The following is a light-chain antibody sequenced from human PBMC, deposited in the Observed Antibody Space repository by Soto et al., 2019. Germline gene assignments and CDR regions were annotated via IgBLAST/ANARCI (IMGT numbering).Light chain of an antibody. Sequence: DIQMTQSPSTLSASVGDRVIITFRASQSISSWLAWYQQKPGKAPKLLIYDASSLESGVPSRFSGSGSGTEFTLTISSLQPDDFATYYCQQYNSFWTFGQGTKVDIK. CDR3: QQYNSFWT. V-gene: IGKV1-5*01. CDR2: DAS. CDR1: QSISSW. J-gene: IGKJ1*01.